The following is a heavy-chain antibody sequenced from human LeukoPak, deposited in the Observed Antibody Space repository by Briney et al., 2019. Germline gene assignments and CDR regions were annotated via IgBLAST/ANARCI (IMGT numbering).Heavy chain of an antibody. CDR3: AKDGEYGSGSYSPNYYYYYMDV. Sequence: PGGSLRLSCAASGFTFSSYGMHWVRQAPGKGLEWVAFIRYDGSNKYYADSVKGRFTISRDNSKNTLYLQMNSLRAEDTAVYYCAKDGEYGSGSYSPNYYYYYMDVWGKGTRSPSP. CDR2: IRYDGSNK. J-gene: IGHJ6*03. V-gene: IGHV3-30*02. CDR1: GFTFSSYG. D-gene: IGHD3-10*01.